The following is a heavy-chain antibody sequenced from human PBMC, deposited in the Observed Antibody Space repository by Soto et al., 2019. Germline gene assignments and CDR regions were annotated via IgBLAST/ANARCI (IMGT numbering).Heavy chain of an antibody. CDR2: ISGSGGST. D-gene: IGHD2-15*01. J-gene: IGHJ6*02. CDR1: GFTFSSYA. CDR3: AKDYLTYDIVVVVAATRRAYGMDV. Sequence: GGSLRLSCAASGFTFSSYAMSWVRQAPGKGLEWVSAISGSGGSTYYADSVKGRLTIYRDNSKDTLYLQMNGLRAEDTAVYYCAKDYLTYDIVVVVAATRRAYGMDVWGQGTTVTVSS. V-gene: IGHV3-23*01.